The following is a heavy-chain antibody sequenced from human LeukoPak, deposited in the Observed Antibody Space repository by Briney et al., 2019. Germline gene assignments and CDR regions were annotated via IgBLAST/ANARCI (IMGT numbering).Heavy chain of an antibody. CDR2: IRNDGSNK. J-gene: IGHJ4*02. Sequence: PGESLRLSSAASGFTFSSYGMHWVRQARGKGLEWVAFIRNDGSNKYYADSVKGRFTISRDNSKNTLYLQMNSLRAEDTAVYYCAKDYCSSTSCDPHFHYWGQGTLVTVSS. D-gene: IGHD2-2*01. V-gene: IGHV3-30*02. CDR1: GFTFSSYG. CDR3: AKDYCSSTSCDPHFHY.